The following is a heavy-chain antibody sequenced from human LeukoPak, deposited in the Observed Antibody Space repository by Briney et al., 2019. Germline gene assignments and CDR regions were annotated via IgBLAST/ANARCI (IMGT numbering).Heavy chain of an antibody. CDR1: GFTFSSYA. D-gene: IGHD4-17*01. CDR3: AKPRDYGDYGVDNYFDY. Sequence: GGSLRLSCAASGFTFSSYAMSWVRQAPGKGLEWVSAISGSGGSTYYADSVKGRFTISRDNSKNTLYLQMNSLRAEDTAVYYCAKPRDYGDYGVDNYFDYWGQGTLVTVSP. V-gene: IGHV3-23*01. J-gene: IGHJ4*02. CDR2: ISGSGGST.